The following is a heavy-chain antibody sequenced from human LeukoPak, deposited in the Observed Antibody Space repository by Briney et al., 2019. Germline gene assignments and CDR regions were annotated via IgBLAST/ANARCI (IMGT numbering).Heavy chain of an antibody. J-gene: IGHJ4*01. Sequence: GGSLRLSCAASGFTFSSYAMHWVRQAPGKGPEWVATISYDGRNEHYSDSVKGRFTISRDNSKNTLFLQMNSLRAEDTAVYYCAKDGGYNWNDPFDYWGLGTLVTVSS. V-gene: IGHV3-30*18. CDR2: ISYDGRNE. CDR1: GFTFSSYA. CDR3: AKDGGYNWNDPFDY. D-gene: IGHD1-20*01.